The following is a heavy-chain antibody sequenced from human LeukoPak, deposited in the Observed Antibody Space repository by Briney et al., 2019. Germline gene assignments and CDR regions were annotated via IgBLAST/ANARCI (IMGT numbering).Heavy chain of an antibody. V-gene: IGHV1-2*02. CDR3: ARGYSSSWLHAFYMDV. J-gene: IGHJ6*03. Sequence: GASVKVSCKASGYTFTGYYMHWVRQAPGQGLEWMGWINPNSGGTNYAQKFQGRVTMTRDTSISTAYMELSRLRSDDTAVYYCARGYSSSWLHAFYMDVWGKGTTVTVSS. D-gene: IGHD6-13*01. CDR2: INPNSGGT. CDR1: GYTFTGYY.